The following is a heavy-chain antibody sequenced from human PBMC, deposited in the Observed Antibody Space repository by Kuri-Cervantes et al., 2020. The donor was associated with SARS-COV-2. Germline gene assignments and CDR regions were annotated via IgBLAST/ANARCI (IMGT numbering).Heavy chain of an antibody. CDR1: GFTFSTYG. Sequence: GESLKISWAASGFTFSTYGMHWVRQAPGKGLEWVAVISYDGSNKYYTDSVKGRFTISRDNSKNTLYLQMNSMRAEDTAVYYCACDSSAFHFDYWGQGTLVTVSS. V-gene: IGHV3-30*03. CDR2: ISYDGSNK. D-gene: IGHD3-22*01. J-gene: IGHJ4*02. CDR3: ACDSSAFHFDY.